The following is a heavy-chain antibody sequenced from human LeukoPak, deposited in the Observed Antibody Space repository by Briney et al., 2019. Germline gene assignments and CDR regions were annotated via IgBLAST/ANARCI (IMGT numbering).Heavy chain of an antibody. D-gene: IGHD3-3*01. CDR1: GYTFTSYG. CDR2: VSAYNDNT. V-gene: IGHV1-18*01. Sequence: ASVTVSCKASGYTFTSYGISWVRQAPGQGLEWMGWVSAYNDNTNSAQKLQARVTMTTDISTSTAYMELRSLRSDDTAVYYCARSGPGRFLEWLLFDYWGQGTLVTVSS. J-gene: IGHJ4*02. CDR3: ARSGPGRFLEWLLFDY.